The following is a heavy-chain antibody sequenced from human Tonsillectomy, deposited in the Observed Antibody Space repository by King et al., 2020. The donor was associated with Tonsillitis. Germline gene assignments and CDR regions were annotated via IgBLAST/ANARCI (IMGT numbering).Heavy chain of an antibody. CDR2: IYYSVST. J-gene: IGHJ3*02. V-gene: IGHV4-59*01. CDR3: ARVSSDFYDSSGYHGFDI. CDR1: GGSINSYY. Sequence: QLQESGPGLVKPSETLSLTCTVSGGSINSYYWSWIRQPPGKGLEWIGYIYYSVSTNYNPSLKSRVTISVDTSKNQFSLRLSSVTAADTAVYYCARVSSDFYDSSGYHGFDIWGQGTMVTVSS. D-gene: IGHD3-22*01.